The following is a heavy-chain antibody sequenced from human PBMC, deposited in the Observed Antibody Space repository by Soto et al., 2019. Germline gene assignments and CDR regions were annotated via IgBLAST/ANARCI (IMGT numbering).Heavy chain of an antibody. J-gene: IGHJ5*02. D-gene: IGHD5-12*01. CDR2: IHHTGRT. V-gene: IGHV4-61*03. CDR1: GGSFSSGSYY. CDR3: RRYGGLTVPGRWSSGWCDH. Sequence: SGTLSLTCTASGGSFSSGSYYWIWIRTPPGKGREWSGYIHHTGRTDYDSSLNSRVSRSIDTSKNHFSVKFRSVPAADTAVYYWRRYGGLTVPGRWSSGWCDHWGQGILVTVSS.